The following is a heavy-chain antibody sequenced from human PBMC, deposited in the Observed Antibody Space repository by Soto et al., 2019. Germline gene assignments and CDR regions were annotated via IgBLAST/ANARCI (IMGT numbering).Heavy chain of an antibody. CDR2: INAGNGNT. V-gene: IGHV1-3*01. D-gene: IGHD3-22*01. J-gene: IGHJ2*01. Sequence: ASVKVSCKASGYTFTNYPMHWVRQAPGQRLEWMGWINAGNGNTKYSQKFQGRVTITRDTSASTAYMELSSLRSGDTAVYYCAREGYYDSSGYYPPINWYFDLWGRGTLVTVSS. CDR3: AREGYYDSSGYYPPINWYFDL. CDR1: GYTFTNYP.